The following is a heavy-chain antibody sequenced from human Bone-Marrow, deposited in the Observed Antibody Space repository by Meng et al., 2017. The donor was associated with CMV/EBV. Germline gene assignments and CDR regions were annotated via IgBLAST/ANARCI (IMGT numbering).Heavy chain of an antibody. CDR2: IYHSGST. J-gene: IGHJ4*02. V-gene: IGHV4-38-2*02. D-gene: IGHD1-26*01. CDR3: AREPLSGHHFDY. CDR1: GYSISSGYY. Sequence: GSLRLSCTVSGYSISSGYYWGWIRQPPGKGLEWIGSIYHSGSTYYTPSLKSRVTISVDTSKTQFSQKLSFVAAADTAVYYRAREPLSGHHFDYWGQGTLVTVSS.